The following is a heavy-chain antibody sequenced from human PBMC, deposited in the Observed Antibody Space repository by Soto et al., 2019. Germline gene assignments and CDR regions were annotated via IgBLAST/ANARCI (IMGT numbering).Heavy chain of an antibody. CDR2: ISGSGGST. J-gene: IGHJ4*02. V-gene: IGHV3-23*01. CDR1: GFTFSSYA. Sequence: GGSLRLSCAASGFTFSSYAMSWVRQAPGKGLEWVSAISGSGGSTYYADSVKGRFTIARDNSKNTLYLQMNSLRTEDTAVYYCAKDPYSSLAFDYWGQGTLVTSPQ. D-gene: IGHD6-6*01. CDR3: AKDPYSSLAFDY.